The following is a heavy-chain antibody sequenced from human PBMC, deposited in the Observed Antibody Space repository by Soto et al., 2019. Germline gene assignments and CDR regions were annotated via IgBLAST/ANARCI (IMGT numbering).Heavy chain of an antibody. D-gene: IGHD7-27*01. V-gene: IGHV4-59*01. CDR3: ARERTPRTGFDY. CDR1: VASITGYY. Sequence: PSETLSLTCTVPVASITGYYWSWIRQSPGKGLEWIGCSYYTGATNYNPSLKSRVTISVDTSRNQFSLTLTSATAADTAVYYCARERTPRTGFDYWGQGTLVTVSS. J-gene: IGHJ4*02. CDR2: SYYTGAT.